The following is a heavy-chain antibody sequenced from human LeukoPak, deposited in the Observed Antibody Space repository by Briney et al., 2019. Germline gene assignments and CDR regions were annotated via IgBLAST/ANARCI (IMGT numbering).Heavy chain of an antibody. CDR1: GFTFSSYG. D-gene: IGHD6-13*01. CDR2: ISYDGSNK. V-gene: IGHV3-30*18. J-gene: IGHJ6*03. CDR3: AKGAGYSSSWYQDYYYYMDV. Sequence: PGGSLRLSCAASGFTFSSYGMHWVRQAPGKGLEWVAVISYDGSNKYYADSVKGRFTISRDNSKNTLYLQMNSLRAEDTAVYYCAKGAGYSSSWYQDYYYYMDVWGKGTTVTVSS.